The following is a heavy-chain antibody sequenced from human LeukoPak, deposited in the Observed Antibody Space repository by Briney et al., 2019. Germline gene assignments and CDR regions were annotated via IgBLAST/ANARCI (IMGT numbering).Heavy chain of an antibody. CDR2: INHSGST. J-gene: IGHJ5*02. CDR3: AREIVVVPAAPHNWFDP. CDR1: GGSISSYY. Sequence: PSETLSLTCTVSGGSISSYYWSWIRQPPGKGLEWIGEINHSGSTNYNPSLKSRVTMSVDTSKNQFSLKLSSVTAADTAVYYCAREIVVVPAAPHNWFDPWGQGTLVTVSS. D-gene: IGHD2-2*01. V-gene: IGHV4-34*01.